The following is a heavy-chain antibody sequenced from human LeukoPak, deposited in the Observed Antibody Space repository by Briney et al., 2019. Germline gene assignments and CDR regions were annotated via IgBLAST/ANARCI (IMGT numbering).Heavy chain of an antibody. J-gene: IGHJ2*01. V-gene: IGHV4-59*01. D-gene: IGHD2-15*01. Sequence: PSETLSLTCTVSGGSIVSYYWSWIRQPPGKGLEWIGDIYYSGSTNYNPSLKSRVTISVDMSTNQFSLKLISVTAADTAVYYCATRVSGVVVAPYWYFDLWGRGTLVTVFS. CDR1: GGSIVSYY. CDR3: ATRVSGVVVAPYWYFDL. CDR2: IYYSGST.